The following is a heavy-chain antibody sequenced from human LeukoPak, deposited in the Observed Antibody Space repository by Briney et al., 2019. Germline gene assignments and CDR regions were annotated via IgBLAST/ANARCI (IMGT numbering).Heavy chain of an antibody. CDR2: INRDGSRI. Sequence: PGGSLRLSWGDSGFTLSEYWMHWVRQVPGKGLAWVSRINRDGSRIDHAGSVKGRFTISRDNAKNTLYLQMNSLRPENTAVYYCVRDFVGPDDLWGQGTLVTVSS. V-gene: IGHV3-74*01. J-gene: IGHJ5*02. CDR3: VRDFVGPDDL. CDR1: GFTLSEYW. D-gene: IGHD1-26*01.